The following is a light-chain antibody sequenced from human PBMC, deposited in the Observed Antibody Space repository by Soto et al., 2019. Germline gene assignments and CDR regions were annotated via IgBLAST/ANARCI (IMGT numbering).Light chain of an antibody. CDR2: DAS. V-gene: IGKV3-11*01. Sequence: EIVLTQSPATLSLSPRERATLSCRASQSISSYLAWYQQKPGQAPRLLIYDASNRATGIPARFSGSGSGTDFTLTISSLEPEDFAVYYCQLRSNWPPALTFGGGTKVDIK. CDR1: QSISSY. J-gene: IGKJ4*01. CDR3: QLRSNWPPALT.